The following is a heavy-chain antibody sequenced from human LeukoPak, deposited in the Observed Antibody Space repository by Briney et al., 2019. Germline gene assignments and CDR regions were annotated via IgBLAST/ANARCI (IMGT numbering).Heavy chain of an antibody. D-gene: IGHD1-20*01. CDR2: INPNSGAT. Sequence: GASVKVSCKASGYTFTAHYMHWARQAPGQGLEWMGWINPNSGATEYTQKFQGRVTMTRDTSSSTPYMELSRLTSDDTAVYYCARGLGLTGTTRGYLDYWGQGTLVTVSS. J-gene: IGHJ4*02. CDR1: GYTFTAHY. V-gene: IGHV1-2*02. CDR3: ARGLGLTGTTRGYLDY.